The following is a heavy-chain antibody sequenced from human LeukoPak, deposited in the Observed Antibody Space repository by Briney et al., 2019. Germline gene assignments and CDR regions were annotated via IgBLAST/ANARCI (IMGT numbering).Heavy chain of an antibody. J-gene: IGHJ4*02. CDR1: GFTFGNYA. V-gene: IGHV3-30*04. D-gene: IGHD2-2*01. CDR2: IAHDETNR. CDR3: ARDLTPGAPDYFDF. Sequence: PGGSLRLSCATSGFTFGNYAMHWVRQAPGKGLEWVAVIAHDETNRFYADSVRGRFTISRDNSMNTLYLRMDSLRPEDTAVYFCARDLTPGAPDYFDFWGQGTLVTVSS.